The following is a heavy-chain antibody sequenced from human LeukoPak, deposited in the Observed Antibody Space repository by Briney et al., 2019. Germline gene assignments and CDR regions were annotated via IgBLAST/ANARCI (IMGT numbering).Heavy chain of an antibody. Sequence: PGGSLRLSCAASGFTFSSYAMSWVRQAPGKGLEWVSVIRGSGGGTYYADSVKGRFTISRDDSKNALYLQMNNLRAEDTAVYYCARDLRGIYYGGFDYWGQGTLVTVSP. V-gene: IGHV3-23*01. J-gene: IGHJ4*02. CDR3: ARDLRGIYYGGFDY. CDR1: GFTFSSYA. D-gene: IGHD1-26*01. CDR2: IRGSGGGT.